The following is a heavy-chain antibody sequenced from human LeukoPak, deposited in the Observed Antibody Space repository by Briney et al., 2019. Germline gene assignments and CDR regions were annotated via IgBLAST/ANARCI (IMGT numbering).Heavy chain of an antibody. CDR2: ISYDGSNK. Sequence: GGSLRLSCAASGFTFSSYGMHWVRQAPGKGLEWVAVISYDGSNKYYADSVKGRFTISRDNSKNTLYLQMNSLRAEDTAVYYCAKLKTTVTTIIDYWGKGTLVTVSS. CDR3: AKLKTTVTTIIDY. CDR1: GFTFSSYG. J-gene: IGHJ4*02. D-gene: IGHD4-17*01. V-gene: IGHV3-30*18.